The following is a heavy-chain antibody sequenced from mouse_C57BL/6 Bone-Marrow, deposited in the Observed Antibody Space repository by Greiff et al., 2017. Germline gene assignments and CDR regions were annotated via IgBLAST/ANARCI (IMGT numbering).Heavy chain of an antibody. V-gene: IGHV1-64*01. Sequence: QVQLQQPGAELVKPGASVKLSCKASGYTFTNYWMHWVKQRPGQGLEWIGMMHPNGGSPDYNEKFKSEATLSVDKSSRTAYMELSSLTSEDSAVYYCARDYGYDAGFAYWGQGTLVTVSA. CDR3: ARDYGYDAGFAY. D-gene: IGHD2-2*01. CDR1: GYTFTNYW. CDR2: MHPNGGSP. J-gene: IGHJ3*01.